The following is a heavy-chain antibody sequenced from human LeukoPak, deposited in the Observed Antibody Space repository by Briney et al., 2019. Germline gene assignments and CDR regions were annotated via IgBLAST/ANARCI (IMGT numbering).Heavy chain of an antibody. D-gene: IGHD3-22*01. CDR1: GGSISSGDYY. Sequence: PSQTLSLTCTVSGGSISSGDYYWSWIRQPPGKGLEWIGSMYYSGSTNYNPSLKSRATISEDTSKKQSSLKLSSVTAADTAVYYCARAGYDTSGFWYFDLWGRGTLVTVSS. CDR2: MYYSGST. V-gene: IGHV4-61*08. CDR3: ARAGYDTSGFWYFDL. J-gene: IGHJ2*01.